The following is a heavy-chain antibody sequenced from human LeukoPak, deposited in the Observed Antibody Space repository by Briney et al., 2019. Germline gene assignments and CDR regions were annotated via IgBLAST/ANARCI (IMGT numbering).Heavy chain of an antibody. CDR1: GESFSGFY. CDR3: ARGRVTTPTFYYYYYYMDV. CDR2: IYSSGST. V-gene: IGHV4-34*01. J-gene: IGHJ6*03. D-gene: IGHD4-17*01. Sequence: SETLSLTCAVYGESFSGFYWSWIRQPPGKTLEWIGSIYSSGSTYYNPSLKSRVIIIIDTPKNHFSLTLSSVTAADTAVYYCARGRVTTPTFYYYYYYMDVWGKGTTVTVSS.